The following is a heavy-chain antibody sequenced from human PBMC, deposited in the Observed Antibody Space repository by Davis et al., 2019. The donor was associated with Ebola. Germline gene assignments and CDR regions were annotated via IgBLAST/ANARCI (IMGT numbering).Heavy chain of an antibody. CDR2: LYYSGST. Sequence: MPSETLSLTCTVSGGSISSSSYYWGWIRQPPGKGLEWIGSLYYSGSTYYNPSLKSRVTISVDTSKNQFSLKLSSVTAADTAVYYCARGLTWSSGWYGIWFDPWGQGTLVTVSS. V-gene: IGHV4-39*01. CDR1: GGSISSSSYY. J-gene: IGHJ5*02. CDR3: ARGLTWSSGWYGIWFDP. D-gene: IGHD6-19*01.